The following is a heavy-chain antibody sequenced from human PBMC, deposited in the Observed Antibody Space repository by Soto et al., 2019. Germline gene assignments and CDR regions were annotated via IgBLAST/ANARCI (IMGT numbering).Heavy chain of an antibody. CDR1: GGSVSSGSYY. J-gene: IGHJ3*02. D-gene: IGHD5-12*01. Sequence: QVQLQESGPGLVKPSETLSLTCTVSGGSVSSGSYYWSWIRQPPGKGLEWIGYIYYSGSTNYNPSLTRRVPISVDTSKNQFSLKLSSVTAAATAVYYCASFSRDGYNGVAFDIWGQGTMVTVSS. CDR2: IYYSGST. CDR3: ASFSRDGYNGVAFDI. V-gene: IGHV4-61*01.